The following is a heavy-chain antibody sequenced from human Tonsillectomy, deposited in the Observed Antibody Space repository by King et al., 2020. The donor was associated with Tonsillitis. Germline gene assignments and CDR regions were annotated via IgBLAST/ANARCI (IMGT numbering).Heavy chain of an antibody. CDR2: ISYDGAAQ. CDR3: ATDLKKYLGSDHYYYGRDV. Sequence: GQLVQSGGGVVQPGRSLRLSCAASGFTFSRSAMHWVRQAPGKGLEWVAVISYDGAAQYLADSVKGRFAISRDNSKNTLFLQMNSLKTEETAVYYCATDLKKYLGSDHYYYGRDVWGLETTVSVS. CDR1: GFTFSRSA. D-gene: IGHD3-10*01. J-gene: IGHJ6*02. V-gene: IGHV3-30*09.